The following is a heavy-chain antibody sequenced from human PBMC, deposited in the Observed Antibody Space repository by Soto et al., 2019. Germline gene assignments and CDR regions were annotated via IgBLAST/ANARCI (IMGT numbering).Heavy chain of an antibody. V-gene: IGHV4-59*01. CDR3: ARTRDGYTAFDY. CDR2: IYYSGST. J-gene: IGHJ4*02. D-gene: IGHD6-25*01. Sequence: WTWIRQPPGKGLEWIGYIYYSGSTNYNPSLKSRVTISIDTSKNQFSLNVTSVTAADTAMYYCARTRDGYTAFDYWGQGTLVTVSS.